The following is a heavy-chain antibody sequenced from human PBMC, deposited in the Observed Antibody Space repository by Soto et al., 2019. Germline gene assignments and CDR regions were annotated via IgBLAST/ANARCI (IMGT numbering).Heavy chain of an antibody. CDR3: ARLNYDILTGYYSDFDY. Sequence: SETLSLTCTVSGGSIISSSYYWVWIRQPPGKGLEWIGSIYYSGSTYYNPSLKSRVTISVDTSKNQFSLKLSSVTAADTAVYYCARLNYDILTGYYSDFDYWGQGTLVTVSS. CDR2: IYYSGST. CDR1: GGSIISSSYY. D-gene: IGHD3-9*01. V-gene: IGHV4-39*01. J-gene: IGHJ4*02.